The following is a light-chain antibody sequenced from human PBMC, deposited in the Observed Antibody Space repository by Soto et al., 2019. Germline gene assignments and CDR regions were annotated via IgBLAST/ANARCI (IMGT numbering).Light chain of an antibody. CDR3: AAWDDSLSAWV. J-gene: IGLJ3*02. CDR2: SNN. CDR1: SSNIGSRT. V-gene: IGLV1-44*01. Sequence: QAVVTQPPSASGTPGQRVTISCSGSSSNIGSRTVNWSQQLPGTAPKVLIYSNNQRPSGVPDRFSGSKSGTSASLAITGLQSEDEADYYCAAWDDSLSAWVFGGGTKLTVL.